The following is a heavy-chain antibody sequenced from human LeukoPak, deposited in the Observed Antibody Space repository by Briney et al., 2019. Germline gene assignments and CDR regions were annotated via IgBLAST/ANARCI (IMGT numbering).Heavy chain of an antibody. CDR2: ISSSSSYI. Sequence: GGSLRLSCAASGFTFSSYSMNWVRQAPGKGLEWVSSISSSSSYIYYADSVKGRFTISRDNAKNSLYLQMSSLRAEDTAVYYCARGCDSGCYGLGYWGQGTLVTVSS. CDR1: GFTFSSYS. J-gene: IGHJ4*02. V-gene: IGHV3-21*01. D-gene: IGHD3-10*01. CDR3: ARGCDSGCYGLGY.